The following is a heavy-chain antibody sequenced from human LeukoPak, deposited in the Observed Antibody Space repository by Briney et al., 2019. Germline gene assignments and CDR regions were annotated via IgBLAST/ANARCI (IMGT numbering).Heavy chain of an antibody. V-gene: IGHV1-3*01. Sequence: GASVKVSCKASGYTFTNYAMQWVRQAPGQRLEWMGWINAGNGNTKYSQKFQGRVTTTRDASASIVYMKWSSLRSEDTAVYYCARDRGVTMVRGVIDSFDYWGQGNLVTVSS. CDR3: ARDRGVTMVRGVIDSFDY. J-gene: IGHJ4*02. CDR1: GYTFTNYA. CDR2: INAGNGNT. D-gene: IGHD3-10*01.